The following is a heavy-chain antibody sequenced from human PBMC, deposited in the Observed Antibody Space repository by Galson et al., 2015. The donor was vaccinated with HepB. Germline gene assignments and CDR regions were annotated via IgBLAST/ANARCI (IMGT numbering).Heavy chain of an antibody. CDR1: GFTFSNAW. Sequence: SLRLSCAASGFTFSNAWMNWVCQAPGKGLEWVAVISYDGSNKYYADSVKGRFAISRDNSKNTLYLQMNSLRAEDTAVYYCARGNIAVAGTAYPYYYDSSGYFDYWGQGTLVTVSS. V-gene: IGHV3-30*09. CDR3: ARGNIAVAGTAYPYYYDSSGYFDY. J-gene: IGHJ4*02. D-gene: IGHD3-22*01. CDR2: ISYDGSNK.